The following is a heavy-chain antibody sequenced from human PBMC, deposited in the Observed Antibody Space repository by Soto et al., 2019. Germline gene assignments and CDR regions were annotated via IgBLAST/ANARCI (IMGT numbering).Heavy chain of an antibody. CDR3: AREEGFRITMDRGRWFDP. CDR1: GYTFTGYY. D-gene: IGHD3-10*01. Sequence: QIQLVQSRPVVKKPGASVKVSCRASGYTFTGYYLHWVRQSPGQGLEGMGWVNPISGDTNSAQKFQVRGIMTRGRSITTVHMELSRMRSDDTAVYYCAREEGFRITMDRGRWFDPRGQGTLVTVSS. CDR2: VNPISGDT. V-gene: IGHV1-2*02. J-gene: IGHJ5*02.